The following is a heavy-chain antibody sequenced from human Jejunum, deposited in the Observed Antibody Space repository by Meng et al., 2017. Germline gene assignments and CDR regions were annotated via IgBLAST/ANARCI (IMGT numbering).Heavy chain of an antibody. D-gene: IGHD6-13*01. CDR3: ARVTLLSSWYEMDY. J-gene: IGHJ4*02. V-gene: IGHV3-7*01. CDR2: IKQDGSEI. CDR1: GFTFSSFW. Sequence: GESVKISCEGSGFTFSSFWMSWVRQAPGKGLEWVANIKQDGSEIFYADSMKGRFTISRDNAKNSLYLQMNSLRAEDTALYYCARVTLLSSWYEMDYWGQGTLVTVSS.